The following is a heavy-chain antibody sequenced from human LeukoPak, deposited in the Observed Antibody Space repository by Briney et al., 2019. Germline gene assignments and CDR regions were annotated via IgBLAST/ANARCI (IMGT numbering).Heavy chain of an antibody. CDR1: GFTFSSHW. V-gene: IGHV3-7*01. J-gene: IGHJ6*04. CDR2: IKQDGSEK. CDR3: AELGITMIGGV. Sequence: GGSLRLSCAASGFTFSSHWMSWVRQAPGKGLEWVANIKQDGSEKWYLDAVKGRFTISRDNTKTSFYLQMNSLRAEDTAVYYCAELGITMIGGVWGKGTTVTISS. D-gene: IGHD3-10*02.